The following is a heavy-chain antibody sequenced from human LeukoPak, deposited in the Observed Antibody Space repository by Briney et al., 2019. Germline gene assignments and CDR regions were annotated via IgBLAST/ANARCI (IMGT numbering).Heavy chain of an antibody. D-gene: IGHD6-13*01. CDR1: GFTFSSYA. CDR3: AKDSSSWYTVGSEYFQH. J-gene: IGHJ1*01. Sequence: GGSLRLSCAASGFTFSSYAMHWVRQAPGKGLEWVAVISYDGSNKYYADSVKGRFTISRDNSKNTLYLQMNSLRAEDTAVYYCAKDSSSWYTVGSEYFQHWGQGTLATVSS. CDR2: ISYDGSNK. V-gene: IGHV3-30-3*01.